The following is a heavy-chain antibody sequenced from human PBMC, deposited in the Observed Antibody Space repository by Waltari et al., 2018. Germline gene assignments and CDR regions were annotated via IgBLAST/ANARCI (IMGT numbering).Heavy chain of an antibody. V-gene: IGHV4-59*01. Sequence: QVQLQESGPGLVKPSATLPLTGTVSGRSLSTYHWSWIRQPPGKGLEWIGEIYNNGRTNYNPSLKSRVTISVDTSKNQFSLHLSSVTAADTAVYFCARGPAAITNWFDPWGQGTLVTVSS. CDR1: GRSLSTYH. CDR3: ARGPAAITNWFDP. J-gene: IGHJ5*02. CDR2: IYNNGRT. D-gene: IGHD2-2*01.